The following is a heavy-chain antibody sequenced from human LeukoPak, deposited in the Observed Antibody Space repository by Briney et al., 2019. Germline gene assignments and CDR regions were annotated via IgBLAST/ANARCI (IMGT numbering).Heavy chain of an antibody. CDR3: ARRWTSSGWSFDY. J-gene: IGHJ4*02. V-gene: IGHV5-51*01. Sequence: GESLKISCKGSGYSFTSNWIGWVRQMPGKGLEWMGIIYPGDSDTRYSPSFQGQVTISADKSISTAYLQLSSLKASDTAMYYCARRWTSSGWSFDYWGQGTLVTVSS. D-gene: IGHD6-19*01. CDR2: IYPGDSDT. CDR1: GYSFTSNW.